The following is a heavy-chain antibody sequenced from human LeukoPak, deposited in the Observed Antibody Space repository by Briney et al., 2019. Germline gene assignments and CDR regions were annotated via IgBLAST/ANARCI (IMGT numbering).Heavy chain of an antibody. V-gene: IGHV3-30-3*01. Sequence: GGSLRLSCAAFGFTFSSYAMHWVRQAPGKGLEWVAVISYDGSNKYYADSVKGRFTISRDNSKNTLYLQMNSLRAEDTAVYYCARDRWCGGDCYSWRYFDLWGRGTLVTVSS. D-gene: IGHD2-21*02. CDR2: ISYDGSNK. CDR3: ARDRWCGGDCYSWRYFDL. J-gene: IGHJ2*01. CDR1: GFTFSSYA.